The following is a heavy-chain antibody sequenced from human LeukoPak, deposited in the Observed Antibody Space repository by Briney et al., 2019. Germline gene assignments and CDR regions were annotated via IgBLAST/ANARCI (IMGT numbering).Heavy chain of an antibody. V-gene: IGHV1-8*03. CDR2: MNPNSGNT. J-gene: IGHJ4*02. D-gene: IGHD2-2*01. CDR1: GYTFTTYD. Sequence: ASVKVSCKASGYTFTTYDINWVRQATGQGLEWMGRMNPNSGNTGYAQNFQGRVTITRDTSTSTAYMELSSLRAEDTAVYYCALISYCTSLTCYFLDYWGQGTLVTVSS. CDR3: ALISYCTSLTCYFLDY.